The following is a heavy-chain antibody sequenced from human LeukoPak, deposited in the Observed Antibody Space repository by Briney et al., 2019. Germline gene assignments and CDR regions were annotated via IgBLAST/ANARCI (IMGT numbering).Heavy chain of an antibody. D-gene: IGHD4-4*01. J-gene: IGHJ6*02. CDR1: GGSFSGYY. V-gene: IGHV4-34*01. CDR3: ARDLAVTDYYYGMDV. Sequence: SETLSLTCAVYGGSFSGYYWSWIRQPPGKGLEWIGEINHSGSTNYNPSLKSRVTISVDTSKNQFSLKLSSVTAADTAVYYCARDLAVTDYYYGMDVWGQGTTVTVSS. CDR2: INHSGST.